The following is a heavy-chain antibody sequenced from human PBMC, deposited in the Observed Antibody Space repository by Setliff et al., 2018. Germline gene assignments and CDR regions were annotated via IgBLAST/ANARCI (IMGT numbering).Heavy chain of an antibody. Sequence: GASVKVSCKTSGYTFSDYGIAWVRQAPGQGLEWMGYINTDNGVTYYAQKFQGRVTITTDTSTNTAYMEVRSLRSDDTAMYHCARDADYYDTAENPIFDYWGQGTLVTVSS. CDR1: GYTFSDYG. V-gene: IGHV1-18*01. J-gene: IGHJ4*02. CDR2: INTDNGVT. CDR3: ARDADYYDTAENPIFDY. D-gene: IGHD3-22*01.